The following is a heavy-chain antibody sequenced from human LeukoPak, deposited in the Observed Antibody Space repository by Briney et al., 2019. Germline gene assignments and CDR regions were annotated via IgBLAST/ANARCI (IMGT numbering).Heavy chain of an antibody. J-gene: IGHJ4*02. Sequence: SETLSLTCAVYGGSFSGYYWSWLRQPPGKGLEWIGEINHSGSTNYNPSLKSRVTISVDTSKNQFSLKLSSVTAADTAVYYCAREVLYYGSGSYYDYWGQGTLVTVSS. V-gene: IGHV4-34*01. CDR1: GGSFSGYY. CDR3: AREVLYYGSGSYYDY. CDR2: INHSGST. D-gene: IGHD3-10*01.